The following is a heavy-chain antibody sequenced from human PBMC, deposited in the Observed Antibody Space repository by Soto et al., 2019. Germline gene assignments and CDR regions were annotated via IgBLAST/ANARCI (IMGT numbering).Heavy chain of an antibody. CDR3: ARTFYHDSSGYHRESYYGRDV. J-gene: IGHJ6*02. D-gene: IGHD3-22*01. CDR1: GGTLSRYV. CDR2: IIPLFGTA. Sequence: QALLVQSGAEVKKPGSSVKVSCKASGGTLSRYVISWVRQAPGQGLEWMGGIIPLFGTASYAEKSQTRGTIIGAESTGTAYMQLRSLRSEDTAVYYCARTFYHDSSGYHRESYYGRDVWGQGTTVTVSS. V-gene: IGHV1-69*01.